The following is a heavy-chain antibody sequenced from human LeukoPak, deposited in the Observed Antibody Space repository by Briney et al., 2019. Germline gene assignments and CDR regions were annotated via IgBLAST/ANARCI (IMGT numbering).Heavy chain of an antibody. J-gene: IGHJ4*02. CDR2: IYTSGST. Sequence: SETLSLTCTVSGGSISSGSYYWSWIRQPAGKGLEWIGRIYTSGSTNYNPSLKSRVTISVDTSKNQFSLKLSSVTAADTAVYYCARGGQWLVHGIDYWGQGTLVTVSS. V-gene: IGHV4-61*02. CDR3: ARGGQWLVHGIDY. D-gene: IGHD6-19*01. CDR1: GGSISSGSYY.